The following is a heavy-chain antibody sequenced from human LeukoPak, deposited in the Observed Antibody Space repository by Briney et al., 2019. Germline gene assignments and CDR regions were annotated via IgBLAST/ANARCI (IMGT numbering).Heavy chain of an antibody. CDR3: AKESSSWHFRYDWFDP. J-gene: IGHJ5*02. V-gene: IGHV3-23*01. CDR1: GFTFSSHG. Sequence: PGGSLRLSCAASGFTFSSHGMNWVRQAPGKGLEWVSAISGSGGSTYYADSVKGRFTISRDNSKNTLYLQMNSLRAEDTAVYYCAKESSSWHFRYDWFDPWGQGTLVTVSS. D-gene: IGHD6-13*01. CDR2: ISGSGGST.